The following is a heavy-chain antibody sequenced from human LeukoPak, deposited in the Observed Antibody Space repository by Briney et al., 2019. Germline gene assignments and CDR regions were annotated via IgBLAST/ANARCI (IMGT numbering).Heavy chain of an antibody. CDR3: AKDRGSRGVNPDY. CDR2: ISGSGGST. V-gene: IGHV3-23*01. CDR1: GFTFSSYG. J-gene: IGHJ4*02. Sequence: GGSLRLSCAASGFTFSSYGMRWVRQAPGKGLEWVSAISGSGGSTYYADSVKGRFTISRDNSKNTLYLQMNSLRAEDTAVYYCAKDRGSRGVNPDYWGQGTLVTVSS. D-gene: IGHD3-10*01.